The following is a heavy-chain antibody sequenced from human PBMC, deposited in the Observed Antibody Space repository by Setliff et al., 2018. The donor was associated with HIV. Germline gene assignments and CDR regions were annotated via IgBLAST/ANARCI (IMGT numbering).Heavy chain of an antibody. CDR3: ARGGQWLLRETGFDP. D-gene: IGHD3-22*01. Sequence: ASVKVSCKASGYNFTNYGITWVRQAPGQGLEWMGWISSYNGNTNYAQNFQGRVTMTTDTFTDTAYMELRSLRSDDTAVYYCARGGQWLLRETGFDPWGQGTLVTVSS. CDR2: ISSYNGNT. V-gene: IGHV1-18*04. CDR1: GYNFTNYG. J-gene: IGHJ5*02.